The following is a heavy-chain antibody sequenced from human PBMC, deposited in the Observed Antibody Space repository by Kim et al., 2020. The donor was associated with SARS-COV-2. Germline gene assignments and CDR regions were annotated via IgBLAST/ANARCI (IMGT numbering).Heavy chain of an antibody. J-gene: IGHJ4*02. D-gene: IGHD6-13*01. CDR3: ARDLGIAAAGTGRY. Sequence: AQKLQGRVTMTTDTSTSTAYMELRSLRSEDTAVYYCARDLGIAAAGTGRYWGQGTLVTVSS. V-gene: IGHV1-18*01.